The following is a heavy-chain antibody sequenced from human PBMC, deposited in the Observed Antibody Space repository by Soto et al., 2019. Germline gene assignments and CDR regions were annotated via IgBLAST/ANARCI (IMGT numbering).Heavy chain of an antibody. J-gene: IGHJ4*02. CDR1: GFTFSSYW. CDR2: INSDGSST. CDR3: ARAADILTGYYQLSKRYYFDY. D-gene: IGHD3-9*01. Sequence: SLRLSCAASGFTFSSYWMHWVRQAPGKGLVWVSRINSDGSSTSYADSVKGRFTISRDNAKNTLYLQMNSLRAEDTAVYYCARAADILTGYYQLSKRYYFDYWGQGTLVTV. V-gene: IGHV3-74*01.